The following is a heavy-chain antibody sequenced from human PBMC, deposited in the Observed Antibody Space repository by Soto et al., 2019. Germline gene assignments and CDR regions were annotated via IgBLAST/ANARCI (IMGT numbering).Heavy chain of an antibody. J-gene: IGHJ4*02. Sequence: GGSLRLSCAASGFTFSSYAMSWVRQAPGKGLEWVSAISGSGGSTYYADSVKGRFTISRDNSKNTLYLQMNSLRDEDTAVYYRAKDRGWGITGTELGYWGQGTLVTVSS. CDR1: GFTFSSYA. D-gene: IGHD1-20*01. CDR2: ISGSGGST. V-gene: IGHV3-23*01. CDR3: AKDRGWGITGTELGY.